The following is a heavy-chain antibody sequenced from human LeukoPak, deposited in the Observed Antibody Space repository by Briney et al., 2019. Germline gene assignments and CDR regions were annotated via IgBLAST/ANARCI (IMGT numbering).Heavy chain of an antibody. D-gene: IGHD4-11*01. CDR1: GFTFSSYA. CDR2: ISGSGGST. J-gene: IGHJ3*02. Sequence: GGSLRLSCAASGFTFSSYAMSWVRQAPGKGLEWVSAISGSGGSTYYADSVKGRFTISRDNSKNTLYLQMNSLRAEDTAVYYCANSFRGDYTQDDAFDIWGQGTMVTVSS. V-gene: IGHV3-23*01. CDR3: ANSFRGDYTQDDAFDI.